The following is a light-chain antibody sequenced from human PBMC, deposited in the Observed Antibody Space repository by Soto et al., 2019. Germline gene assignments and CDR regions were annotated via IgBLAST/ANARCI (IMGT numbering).Light chain of an antibody. CDR3: MQALQTPPA. CDR2: LGS. CDR1: QSLLHSNGYRY. J-gene: IGKJ5*01. V-gene: IGKV2-28*01. Sequence: EIVMTQSPLSLPVTPGEPASISCRSSQSLLHSNGYRYWDWYLQKPGQSPQLLIYLGSNRASGVPERFGGSGSGTDFTLKISRVEAEDVGLYYCMQALQTPPAFGQGTRLEMK.